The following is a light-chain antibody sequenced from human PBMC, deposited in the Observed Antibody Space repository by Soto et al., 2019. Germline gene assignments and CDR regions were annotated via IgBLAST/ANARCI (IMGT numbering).Light chain of an antibody. CDR2: EVS. CDR3: CSYAGTRTHTV. J-gene: IGLJ7*01. CDR1: SSDVGSYNL. Sequence: QSALTQPASVSGSPGQSITISCTGTSSDVGSYNLVSWYQQHPGKAPKLMISEVSKRPSGISDRFSGSKSGSTASLTISGLQAEYEADYYCCSYAGTRTHTVFGGGTQLTVL. V-gene: IGLV2-23*02.